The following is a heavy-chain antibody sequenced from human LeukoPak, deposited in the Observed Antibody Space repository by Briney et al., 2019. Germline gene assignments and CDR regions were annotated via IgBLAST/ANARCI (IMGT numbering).Heavy chain of an antibody. CDR3: ATRYYYDSSGPFDY. J-gene: IGHJ4*02. V-gene: IGHV3-11*01. Sequence: PGGSLRLSCAASGFTFSDYYMSWIRQAPGKGLEWVSYISSSGSTIYYADSVKGRFTISGDNSKNTLYLQMNSLRAEDTAVYYCATRYYYDSSGPFDYWGQGTLVTVSS. CDR2: ISSSGSTI. D-gene: IGHD3-22*01. CDR1: GFTFSDYY.